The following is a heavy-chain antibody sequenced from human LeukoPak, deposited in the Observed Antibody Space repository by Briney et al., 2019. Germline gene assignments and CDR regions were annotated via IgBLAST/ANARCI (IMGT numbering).Heavy chain of an antibody. CDR2: IYTSGST. J-gene: IGHJ4*02. V-gene: IGHV4-4*07. CDR3: ARSHRSGWYSDY. D-gene: IGHD6-19*01. CDR1: GGSISSYY. Sequence: KTSETLSLTFTVSGGSISSYYWSWIRQPAGKGLEWIGRIYTSGSTNYNPSLKSRVTMSVDTSKNQFSLKLSSVTAADTAVYYCARSHRSGWYSDYWGQGTLVTVSS.